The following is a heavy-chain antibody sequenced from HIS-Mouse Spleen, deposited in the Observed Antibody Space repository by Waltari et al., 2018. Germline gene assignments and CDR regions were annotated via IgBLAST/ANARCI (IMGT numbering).Heavy chain of an antibody. V-gene: IGHV4-39*07. CDR3: AREIPYSSSWYDWYFDL. CDR1: GGSISSSSYY. J-gene: IGHJ2*01. CDR2: ISYSGRA. D-gene: IGHD6-13*01. Sequence: QLQLQESGPGLVKPSETLSLTCTVSGGSISSSSYYWGWIRQPPGKGLEWIGGISYSGRACSNPSRKIRVPISVDTSKNQFSLKLSSVTAADTALYYCAREIPYSSSWYDWYFDLWGRGTLVTVSS.